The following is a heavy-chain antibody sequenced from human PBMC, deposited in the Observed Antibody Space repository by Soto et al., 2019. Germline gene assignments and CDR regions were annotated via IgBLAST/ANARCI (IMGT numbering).Heavy chain of an antibody. D-gene: IGHD2-15*01. CDR1: GGTFSSYR. CDR2: IVPIYRTA. Sequence: QMQLVQSGAEVKKPGSSVKVSCKASGGTFSSYRINWVRQAPGQGLEWVGGIVPIYRTADYAQKFQGRVTITADESARTSYMELRSLKSQDTAVYYCARDQQKYTPSFYHYYAMDLWGQGTTVTVSS. V-gene: IGHV1-69*01. CDR3: ARDQQKYTPSFYHYYAMDL. J-gene: IGHJ6*02.